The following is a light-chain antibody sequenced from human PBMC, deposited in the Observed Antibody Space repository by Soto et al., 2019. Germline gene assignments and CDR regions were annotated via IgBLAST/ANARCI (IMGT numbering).Light chain of an antibody. J-gene: IGLJ2*01. CDR1: NNDVGAYTY. CDR3: SSYRTGSRV. V-gene: IGLV2-14*01. CDR2: EVS. Sequence: QSVLTQPASVSGSPGQSITIPCTGTNNDVGAYTYVSWYQQHPGKAPRLIIYEVSERPSGVSNRFSGSKSGNTASLVISGLQAEDEADYYCSSYRTGSRVFGGGTKVTVL.